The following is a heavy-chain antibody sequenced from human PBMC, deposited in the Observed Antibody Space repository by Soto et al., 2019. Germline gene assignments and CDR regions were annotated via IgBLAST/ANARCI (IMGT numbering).Heavy chain of an antibody. CDR2: INPNSGGT. J-gene: IGHJ6*02. Sequence: GASVKVSCKASGYTFTGYYMHWVRQAPGQGLEWMGWINPNSGGTNYAQKFQGWVTMTRDTSISTAYMELSRLRSDDTAVYYCARERYCSSTSCHHYGMDVWGQGTTVTVSS. D-gene: IGHD2-2*01. V-gene: IGHV1-2*04. CDR3: ARERYCSSTSCHHYGMDV. CDR1: GYTFTGYY.